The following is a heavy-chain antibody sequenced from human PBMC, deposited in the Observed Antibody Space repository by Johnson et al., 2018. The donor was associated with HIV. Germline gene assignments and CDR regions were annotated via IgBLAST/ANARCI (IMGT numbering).Heavy chain of an antibody. CDR1: GFTVSSYY. CDR2: LFSGGSI. Sequence: VQLMESGGGLVQPGVSLRLSCAASGFTVSSYYMSWVRQAPGKGLEWVSVLFSGGSIYFADSVKGRFTISRDNSKNTLYLQMNSLRAEDTAVYYCARACRDGYTCDAFDIWGQGTMVTVSS. CDR3: ARACRDGYTCDAFDI. D-gene: IGHD5-24*01. V-gene: IGHV3-66*01. J-gene: IGHJ3*02.